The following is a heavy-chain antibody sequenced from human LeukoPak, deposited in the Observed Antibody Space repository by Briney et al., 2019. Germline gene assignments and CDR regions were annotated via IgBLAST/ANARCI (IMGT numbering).Heavy chain of an antibody. CDR3: ARDRTRVGYGDSGRAFDI. J-gene: IGHJ3*02. Sequence: PVGCLRLSCAPSGVTPYDYAMSGVRGAPREGVGRVSGVYWKGGSTGYADSVKGRFTISRDNAKNSLYLQMNSLRAEDTALYYCARDRTRVGYGDSGRAFDIWRQGTMVTVSS. CDR1: GVTPYDYA. V-gene: IGHV3-20*04. CDR2: VYWKGGST. D-gene: IGHD4-17*01.